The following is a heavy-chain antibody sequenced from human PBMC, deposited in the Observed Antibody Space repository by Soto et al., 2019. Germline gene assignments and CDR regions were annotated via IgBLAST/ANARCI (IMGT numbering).Heavy chain of an antibody. CDR2: INHSGSS. CDR3: ARDKITGLFDY. J-gene: IGHJ4*02. D-gene: IGHD2-8*02. Sequence: QVQLQQWGAGLLKPSETLSLTCAVYGGSFSGYDWTWIRQPPGTGLEWIGEINHSGSSNYNPSLKCXVTISVDTSKNQFSLKLTSVTAADTAVYYCARDKITGLFDYWGQGTLVTVSS. V-gene: IGHV4-34*01. CDR1: GGSFSGYD.